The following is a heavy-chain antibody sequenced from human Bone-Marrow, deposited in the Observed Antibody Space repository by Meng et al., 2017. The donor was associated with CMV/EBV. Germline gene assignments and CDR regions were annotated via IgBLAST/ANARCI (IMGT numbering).Heavy chain of an antibody. J-gene: IGHJ4*02. Sequence: TCTVSGGAISSGGDYWSWIRQHPGKGLEWIGYIYSSGSTYYNPSLKSRVTISVDTSKNQFSLKLSSVTAADTAVYYCASGSTSNLDYWGQGTLVTVSS. D-gene: IGHD2-2*01. CDR3: ASGSTSNLDY. CDR1: GGAISSGGDY. V-gene: IGHV4-31*03. CDR2: IYSSGST.